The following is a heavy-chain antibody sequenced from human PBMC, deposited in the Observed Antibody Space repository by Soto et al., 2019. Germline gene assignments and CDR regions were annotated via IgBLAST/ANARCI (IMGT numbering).Heavy chain of an antibody. CDR1: VCTFSSYA. CDR2: ISGSGGST. CDR3: AKDTTLRFLEPEGGGAFDS. J-gene: IGHJ3*02. D-gene: IGHD3-3*01. V-gene: IGHV3-23*01. Sequence: GGSLRLSCASSVCTFSSYAMSCVRQSPGKWLEWVSAISGSGGSTYYADSVKGRFTISRDNSKNTLYLQMNSLRAEDTAVYYCAKDTTLRFLEPEGGGAFDSWGQGTMVIVS.